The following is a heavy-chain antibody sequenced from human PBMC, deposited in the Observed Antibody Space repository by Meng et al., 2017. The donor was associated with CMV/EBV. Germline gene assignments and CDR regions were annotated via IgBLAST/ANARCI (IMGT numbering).Heavy chain of an antibody. CDR2: IYWDDDK. Sequence: QITLKESGSTLVKPTQTLTLTCTFSGVSLSTSGVGVGWIRQPPGKALEWLALIYWDDDKRYSPSLKSRITITKDTSKNQVVLTMTNMDPVDTATYYCARIAAAGRFDYWGQGTLVTVSS. J-gene: IGHJ4*02. D-gene: IGHD6-13*01. V-gene: IGHV2-5*02. CDR1: GVSLSTSGVG. CDR3: ARIAAAGRFDY.